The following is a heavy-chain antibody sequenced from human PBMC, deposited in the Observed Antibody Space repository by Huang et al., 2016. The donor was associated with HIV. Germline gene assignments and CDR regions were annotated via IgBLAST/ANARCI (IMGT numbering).Heavy chain of an antibody. J-gene: IGHJ4*02. CDR1: GYTFTNYG. Sequence: QVQLVQSGPDVRKPGASVKVSCKASGYTFTNYGISWVRQAPVQGVELLGWISAYNGDTNYAQKFQGRVTLTTDTSTTTAYMELRSLRSDDTAVYYCVKDQGSYYDSSAVEAGGNWGQGTLVTVSS. V-gene: IGHV1-18*04. CDR2: ISAYNGDT. D-gene: IGHD3-22*01. CDR3: VKDQGSYYDSSAVEAGGN.